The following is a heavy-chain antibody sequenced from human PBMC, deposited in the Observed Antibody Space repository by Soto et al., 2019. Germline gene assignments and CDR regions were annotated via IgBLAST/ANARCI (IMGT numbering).Heavy chain of an antibody. CDR3: ARGNSGYDKRRYYYGMDV. D-gene: IGHD5-12*01. CDR1: GYTFTSYG. J-gene: IGHJ6*02. Sequence: QVQLVQSGAEVKKPGASVKVSCKASGYTFTSYGISWVRQAPGQGLGWMGLISAYNGNTNYAQKVRDRATMTTDTSTSPAYRELRSLRSDDTAVYYCARGNSGYDKRRYYYGMDVWGQGTTVTVSS. V-gene: IGHV1-18*01. CDR2: ISAYNGNT.